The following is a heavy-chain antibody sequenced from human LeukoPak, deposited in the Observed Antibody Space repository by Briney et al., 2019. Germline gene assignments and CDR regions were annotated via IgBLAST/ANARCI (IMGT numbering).Heavy chain of an antibody. J-gene: IGHJ6*02. D-gene: IGHD3-10*01. CDR2: ISRSSSYI. V-gene: IGHV3-21*01. CDR3: ARATYYYGSGSYFKDFYYYYGMDV. CDR1: GFTFSSYS. Sequence: PGGSLRLSCAASGFTFSSYSMNWVRQAPGKGLEWVSSISRSSSYIYYADSVKGRFTISRDNAKNSLYLQMNSLRAEDTAVYYCARATYYYGSGSYFKDFYYYYGMDVWGQGTTVTVSS.